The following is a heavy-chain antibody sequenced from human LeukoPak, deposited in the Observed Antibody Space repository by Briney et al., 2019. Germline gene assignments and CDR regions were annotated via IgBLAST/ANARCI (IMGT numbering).Heavy chain of an antibody. CDR3: ARTTVTTSGWFDP. CDR1: GGTFSSYA. CDR2: IIPIFGTA. V-gene: IGHV1-69*05. Sequence: ASVKVSSKASGGTFSSYAISWVRQAPGQGLEWMGGIIPIFGTANYAQKFQGRVIMTTDTSTSTAYMELRSLRSDDTAVYYCARTTVTTSGWFDPWGQGTLVTVSS. D-gene: IGHD4-17*01. J-gene: IGHJ5*02.